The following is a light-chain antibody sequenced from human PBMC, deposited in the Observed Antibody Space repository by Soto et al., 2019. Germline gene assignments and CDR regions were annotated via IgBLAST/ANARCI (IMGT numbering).Light chain of an antibody. CDR2: TAS. Sequence: IQMTQSPSSLSASVGDSVTITCRATQSVAKYVNWYQQKPGKAPNLLIYTASNLQSGVPSRFSGSGSGTDFTLTISSLQPEDFATYYCQQSYSTPPTFGQGTKVDIK. J-gene: IGKJ1*01. V-gene: IGKV1-39*01. CDR3: QQSYSTPPT. CDR1: QSVAKY.